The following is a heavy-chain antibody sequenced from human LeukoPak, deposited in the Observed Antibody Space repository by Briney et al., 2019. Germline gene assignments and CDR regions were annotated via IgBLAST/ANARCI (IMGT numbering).Heavy chain of an antibody. CDR1: GFTFSSYA. J-gene: IGHJ6*02. Sequence: GGSLRLSCAASGFTFSSYAMSWVRQAPGKGLEWVSAISGSGGSTYYADSVKGRFTISRDNSKNTLYLQMNSLRAEDTAVYYCAKGLYSSSWTTRGYYYGMDVWGQGTTVTVSS. D-gene: IGHD6-13*01. CDR2: ISGSGGST. V-gene: IGHV3-23*01. CDR3: AKGLYSSSWTTRGYYYGMDV.